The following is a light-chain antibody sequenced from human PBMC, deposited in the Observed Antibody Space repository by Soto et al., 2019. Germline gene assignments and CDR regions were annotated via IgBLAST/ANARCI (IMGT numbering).Light chain of an antibody. CDR2: GNN. J-gene: IGLJ3*02. V-gene: IGLV1-47*02. Sequence: SVLTQPPSASGTPGQRVTISCSGTSSNIGSNYVYWYQHLPGSAPKLLIFGNNQRPSGVPDRFSGSKSGTSASLAISGLRSEDEADYSCTAWDDSLSAWVFGGGTQLTVL. CDR1: SSNIGSNY. CDR3: TAWDDSLSAWV.